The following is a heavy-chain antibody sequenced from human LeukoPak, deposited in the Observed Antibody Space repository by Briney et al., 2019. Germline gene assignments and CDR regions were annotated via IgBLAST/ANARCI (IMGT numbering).Heavy chain of an antibody. D-gene: IGHD6-19*01. J-gene: IGHJ4*02. CDR2: ISSSGSTI. CDR1: GFTFSDYY. Sequence: GGSLRLPCAASGFTFSDYYMSWIRQAPGKGLEWVSYISSSGSTIYYADSVKGRFTISRDNAKSSLYLQMNSLRAEDTAVYYCASRLYSSGSFDYWGQGTLVTVSS. V-gene: IGHV3-11*04. CDR3: ASRLYSSGSFDY.